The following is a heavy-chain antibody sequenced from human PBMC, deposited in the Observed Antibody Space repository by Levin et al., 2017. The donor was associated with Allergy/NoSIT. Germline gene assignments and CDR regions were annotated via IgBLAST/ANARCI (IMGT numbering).Heavy chain of an antibody. CDR3: ARDWHYTITYGGGIVPNAPLDY. CDR2: LIPMLGRP. Sequence: ASVKVSCKASGGTFSNYAISWVRQAPGQGLEWMGRLIPMLGRPNYAQKFQGRVTITADESTGTAYMELSSLRSEDTAIYYCARDWHYTITYGGGIVPNAPLDYWGQGALVTVSS. V-gene: IGHV1-69*11. J-gene: IGHJ4*02. CDR1: GGTFSNYA. D-gene: IGHD3-16*02.